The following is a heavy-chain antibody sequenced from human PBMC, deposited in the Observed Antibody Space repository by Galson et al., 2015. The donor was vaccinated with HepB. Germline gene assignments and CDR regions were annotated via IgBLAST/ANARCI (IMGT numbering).Heavy chain of an antibody. CDR3: ANLPPPRSHRSPFDY. J-gene: IGHJ4*02. CDR1: GFTFSING. Sequence: SLRLSCAASGFTFSINGMYWVRPAPGKGLEWVAVISYDGSNKYYADSVKGRFTISRDNSKNTLYLQMNSLRAEDTAVYYCANLPPPRSHRSPFDYWGQGTLVTVSS. D-gene: IGHD2-15*01. CDR2: ISYDGSNK. V-gene: IGHV3-30*18.